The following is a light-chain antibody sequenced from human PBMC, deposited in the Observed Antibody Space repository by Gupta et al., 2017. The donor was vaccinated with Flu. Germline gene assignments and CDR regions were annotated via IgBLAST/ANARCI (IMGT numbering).Light chain of an antibody. CDR1: NIGFKS. J-gene: IGLJ2*01. Sequence: SSVVTQPPSVSVAPGQTARISCGGNNIGFKSVNWYQQRPGQAPLVVVYDDSDRPAGIPERFSGSNSANTATLTIARGEDGEEADYYCQVGDSGNIVIFGGGTKLTVL. V-gene: IGLV3-21*02. CDR3: QVGDSGNIVI. CDR2: DDS.